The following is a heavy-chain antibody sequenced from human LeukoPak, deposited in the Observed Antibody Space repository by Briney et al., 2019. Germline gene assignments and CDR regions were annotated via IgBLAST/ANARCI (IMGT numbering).Heavy chain of an antibody. J-gene: IGHJ4*02. Sequence: GGSLRLSCAASGFTFSSYSMNWVRQAPGKGLEGVSSISSSSSYIYYADSVKGRFTISRDNAKNSLYLQMNSLRAEDTAVYYCASEDYDSSGVLDYWGQGTLVTVSS. CDR3: ASEDYDSSGVLDY. CDR2: ISSSSSYI. D-gene: IGHD3-22*01. CDR1: GFTFSSYS. V-gene: IGHV3-21*01.